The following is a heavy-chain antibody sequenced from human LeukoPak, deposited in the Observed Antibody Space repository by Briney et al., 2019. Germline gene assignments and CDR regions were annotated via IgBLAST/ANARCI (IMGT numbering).Heavy chain of an antibody. J-gene: IGHJ4*02. CDR3: ASGRKLWFGEFWLDY. CDR1: GGSISSYY. D-gene: IGHD3-10*01. Sequence: PSETLSLTCTVSGGSISSYYWSWIRQPPGKGLDWIEYIYYSGRTNYNPSLKRRVTISLDTYKTQYSLKLSSVTAADTAVYYCASGRKLWFGEFWLDYWGQGTLVTVSS. V-gene: IGHV4-59*01. CDR2: IYYSGRT.